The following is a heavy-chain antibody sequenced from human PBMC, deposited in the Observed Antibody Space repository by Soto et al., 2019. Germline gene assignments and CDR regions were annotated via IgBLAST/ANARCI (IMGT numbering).Heavy chain of an antibody. D-gene: IGHD3-10*01. CDR1: GGFIRGYS. V-gene: IGHV4-59*01. CDR3: ARGVLIFGELTWFDP. Sequence: PSETLSLTCTVSGGFIRGYSWNWIRQPPGKGLEWIGYISYSGSTNYNPSLKSRVTISLDTSKSQFSLQLSSVTAADTAVYYCARGVLIFGELTWFDPWGKGTLVTVS. CDR2: ISYSGST. J-gene: IGHJ5*02.